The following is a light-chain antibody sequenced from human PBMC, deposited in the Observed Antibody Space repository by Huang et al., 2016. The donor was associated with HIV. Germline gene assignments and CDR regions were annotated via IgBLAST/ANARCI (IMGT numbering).Light chain of an antibody. CDR1: QSVSSS. CDR3: QQRSNSPPWT. Sequence: EVVLTQSPATLSLSPGERATLSCRASQSVSSSLAWFQQKPGQAPRLLIYGASNRVTGIPTRFSGSGSVTDVTLTISSLEPEDFAVYYCQQRSNSPPWTFGQGTKVEIK. J-gene: IGKJ1*01. V-gene: IGKV3-11*01. CDR2: GAS.